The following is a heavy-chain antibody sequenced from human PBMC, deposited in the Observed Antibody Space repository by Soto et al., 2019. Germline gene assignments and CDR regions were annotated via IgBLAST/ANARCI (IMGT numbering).Heavy chain of an antibody. V-gene: IGHV3-30*18. D-gene: IGHD4-4*01. CDR2: ISYNGDNT. J-gene: IGHJ1*01. CDR1: GFTFSSYG. CDR3: AKGGVTTIMWASDN. Sequence: QVQLVESGGGVVQPGTSLRLSCRTSGFTFSSYGMHWVRQAPGKGLEWVATISYNGDNTFYADSVKGRFTASRDNSENILYLQLNSLRGEDTAVYYCAKGGVTTIMWASDNWGQGTLVTVSS.